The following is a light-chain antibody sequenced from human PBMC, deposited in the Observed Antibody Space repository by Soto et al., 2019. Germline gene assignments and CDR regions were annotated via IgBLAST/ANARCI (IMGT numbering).Light chain of an antibody. J-gene: IGKJ2*01. V-gene: IGKV3-20*01. CDR2: GAA. Sequence: EIVLTQSPGTLSLSPGERATLSCRASQSVTSNYLAWYQHKPGQAPRCLIYGAASRSTGIPDRFSGSGSGTDFPLTISRLEPEDFAFYYSQHYRTSLTFGQGPKLEIK. CDR1: QSVTSNY. CDR3: QHYRTSLT.